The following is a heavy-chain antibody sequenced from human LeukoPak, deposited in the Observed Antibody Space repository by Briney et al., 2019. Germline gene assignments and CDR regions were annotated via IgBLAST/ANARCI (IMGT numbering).Heavy chain of an antibody. CDR2: IIPILGIA. J-gene: IGHJ4*02. Sequence: SVKVSCKASGGTFSSYAISWVRQAPGQGLEWMGRIIPILGIANYAQKFQGRVTITADKSTSTAYMELSSLRSDDTAVYYCARMGDRPGDYWGQGTLVTVSS. CDR3: ARMGDRPGDY. CDR1: GGTFSSYA. D-gene: IGHD3-16*01. V-gene: IGHV1-69*04.